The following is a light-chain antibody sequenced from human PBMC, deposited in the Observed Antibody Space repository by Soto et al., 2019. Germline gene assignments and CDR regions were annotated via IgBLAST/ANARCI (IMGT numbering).Light chain of an antibody. CDR3: QQYISYPLT. CDR2: DAS. Sequence: DIQMTQSPSTLSASVGDRVTTTCRTSQSISSWLAWYQQKPGKAPKLLIYDASSLESGVPSRFSGSGSGTEFTLTISSLQPDDFATYYCQQYISYPLTFGGGTKVDIK. CDR1: QSISSW. V-gene: IGKV1-5*01. J-gene: IGKJ4*01.